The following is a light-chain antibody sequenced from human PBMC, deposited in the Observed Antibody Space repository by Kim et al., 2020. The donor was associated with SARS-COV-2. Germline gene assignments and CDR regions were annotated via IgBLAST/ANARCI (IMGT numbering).Light chain of an antibody. CDR3: CSYAGSYILV. CDR2: DVN. CDR1: NSDVGGYND. V-gene: IGLV2-11*01. Sequence: GHAVTISCTGNNSDVGGYNDVSWYQHRPGKAPKLMIYDVNKRPSGVPDRFSGSKSGNTASLAISGLQAEDEADYYCCSYAGSYILVFGGGTQLTVL. J-gene: IGLJ3*02.